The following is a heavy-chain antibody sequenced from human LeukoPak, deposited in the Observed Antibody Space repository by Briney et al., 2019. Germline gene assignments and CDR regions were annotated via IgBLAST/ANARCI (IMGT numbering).Heavy chain of an antibody. CDR1: GFTFSNAW. CDR2: IKSITNGGTT. CDR3: ATAWFDP. J-gene: IGHJ5*02. V-gene: IGHV3-15*01. Sequence: GGFLRLSCAASGFTFSNAWMSWVRQAPGKGLEWVGRIKSITNGGTTDYAAPVKGRFTISRDDSKTTLYLQMNSLKTEDTAVYYCATAWFDPWGQGTLVTVSS.